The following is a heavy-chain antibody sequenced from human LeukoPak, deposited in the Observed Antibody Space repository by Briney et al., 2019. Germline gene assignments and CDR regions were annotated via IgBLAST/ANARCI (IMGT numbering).Heavy chain of an antibody. CDR1: GFTFSSYA. CDR2: ISGSGGST. V-gene: IGHV3-23*01. CDR3: AKGWSPDGNGMDV. J-gene: IGHJ6*02. Sequence: GGSLRLSCAASGFTFSSYAMSWVRQAPGKGLEWVSAISGSGGSTYYADSVKGRLTISRDNSKNTLYLQMNSLRAEDTAVYYCAKGWSPDGNGMDVWGQGTTVTVSS. D-gene: IGHD2-15*01.